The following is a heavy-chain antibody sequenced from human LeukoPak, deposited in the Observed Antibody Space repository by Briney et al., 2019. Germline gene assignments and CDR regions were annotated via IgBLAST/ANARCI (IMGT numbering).Heavy chain of an antibody. D-gene: IGHD3-10*01. J-gene: IGHJ5*02. V-gene: IGHV3-30-3*01. CDR1: GFTFSSYA. CDR2: ISYDGSNK. CDR3: ASAMVRGVITPPDWFDP. Sequence: PGGPLRLSCAASGFTFSSYAMHWVRQAPGKGLEWVAVISYDGSNKYYADSVKGRFTISRDNSKNTLYLQMNSLRAEDTAVYYCASAMVRGVITPPDWFDPWGQGTLVTVSS.